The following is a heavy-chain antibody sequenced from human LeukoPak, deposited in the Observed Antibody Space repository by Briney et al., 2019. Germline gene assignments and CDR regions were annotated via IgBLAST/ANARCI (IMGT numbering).Heavy chain of an antibody. CDR1: GFTFSDHH. J-gene: IGHJ4*02. CDR2: IGLRGTTI. Sequence: GGSLRLSCTSSGFTFSDHHMSWIRQAPGKGLEWVSKIGLRGTTIEYAESVKGRFTISRDDAKNSLYLQMSGLRAEDTAIYYCARGHVVPGLVFDHWGQGTLVSVS. D-gene: IGHD2-21*01. CDR3: ARGHVVPGLVFDH. V-gene: IGHV3-11*04.